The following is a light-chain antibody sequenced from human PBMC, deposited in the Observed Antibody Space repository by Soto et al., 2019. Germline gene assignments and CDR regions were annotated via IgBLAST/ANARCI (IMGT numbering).Light chain of an antibody. J-gene: IGKJ5*01. CDR3: QQYNTWPAEIT. Sequence: DIQLTQSPSFLSASVGDRVTITCRASQGISSYLAWYQQKPGKAPKLLIYAASTLQSGVPSRFSGSGSGTEFTLTISSLQSEDSAVYYCQQYNTWPAEITFGQGTRLENK. CDR2: AAS. CDR1: QGISSY. V-gene: IGKV1-9*01.